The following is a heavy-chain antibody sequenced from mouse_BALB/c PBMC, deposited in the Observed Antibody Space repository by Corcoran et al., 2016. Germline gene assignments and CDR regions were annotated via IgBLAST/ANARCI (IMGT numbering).Heavy chain of an antibody. J-gene: IGHJ4*01. Sequence: QIQLVQSGPELKKPGETVKISCKASGYTFTNYGMYWVKQAPGKGLKWMGWINTYTGEPTYADDFKGRFAFSVETYASTAYLQINNLKNEDTATYFCARLGKNYGARDYWGQGTSVTVSS. CDR1: GYTFTNYG. CDR2: INTYTGEP. D-gene: IGHD1-1*01. V-gene: IGHV9-3-1*01. CDR3: ARLGKNYGARDY.